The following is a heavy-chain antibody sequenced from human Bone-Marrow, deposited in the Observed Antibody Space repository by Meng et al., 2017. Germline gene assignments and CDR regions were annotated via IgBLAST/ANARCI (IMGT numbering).Heavy chain of an antibody. V-gene: IGHV4-4*02. D-gene: IGHD6-19*01. CDR3: ASFPPPGKQWLVTDY. Sequence: QVQLQESGPGLGKPSGTLSRTCAVSGGSISSSNWWRWVRQPPGKGLEWIGEIYHSGSTNYNPSLKSRVTISVDKSKNQFSLKLSSVTAADTAVYYCASFPPPGKQWLVTDYWGQGTLVTVSS. CDR2: IYHSGST. J-gene: IGHJ4*02. CDR1: GGSISSSNW.